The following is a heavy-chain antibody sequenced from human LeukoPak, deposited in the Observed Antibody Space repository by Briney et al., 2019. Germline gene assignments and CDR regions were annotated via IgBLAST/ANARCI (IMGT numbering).Heavy chain of an antibody. CDR3: ARDRRVYSSSTYDY. D-gene: IGHD6-13*01. J-gene: IGHJ4*02. CDR1: GFTFSSYS. Sequence: GGSLRLSCAASGFTFSSYSMNWVRQAPGKGLEWVSSISSSSSYICYADSVKGRFTISRDNAKNSLYLQMNSLRAEDTAVYYCARDRRVYSSSTYDYWGQGTLVTVSS. CDR2: ISSSSSYI. V-gene: IGHV3-21*01.